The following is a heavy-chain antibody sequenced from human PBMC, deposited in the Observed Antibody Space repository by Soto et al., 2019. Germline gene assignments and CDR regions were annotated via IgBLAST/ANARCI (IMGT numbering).Heavy chain of an antibody. CDR1: GGSISSGDYY. V-gene: IGHV4-30-4*01. CDR2: IYYSGST. J-gene: IGHJ4*02. Sequence: SETLSLTCTVSGGSISSGDYYWSWIRQPPGKGLEWIGYIYYSGSTYYNPSLKSRVTISVDTSKNQFSLKLSSVTAADTAVYYCASTFASVDTAMPGLYYFDYWGQGTLVTVSS. D-gene: IGHD5-18*01. CDR3: ASTFASVDTAMPGLYYFDY.